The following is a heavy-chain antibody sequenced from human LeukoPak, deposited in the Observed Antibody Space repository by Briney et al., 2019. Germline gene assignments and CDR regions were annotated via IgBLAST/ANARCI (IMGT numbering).Heavy chain of an antibody. V-gene: IGHV4-34*01. Sequence: SETLSLTCAVYGGSFSGYYWSWIRQPPGEGLEWIGEINHSGSTNYNPSLKSRVTISVDTSKNQFSLKLSSVTAADTAVYYCAREDTAMVNDYWGQGTLVTVSS. CDR2: INHSGST. D-gene: IGHD5-18*01. J-gene: IGHJ4*02. CDR1: GGSFSGYY. CDR3: AREDTAMVNDY.